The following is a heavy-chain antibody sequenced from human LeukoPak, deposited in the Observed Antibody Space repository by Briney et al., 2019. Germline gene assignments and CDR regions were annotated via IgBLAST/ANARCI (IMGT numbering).Heavy chain of an antibody. CDR2: IYPGESDT. Sequence: GGSLQISCLGSGSPFTSYWIGWGRQVPGKGLGWVGIIYPGESDTRYSPSFQGQVNISAGKSISTAYLQWSSLKASDTAMYYCARRLHYGSGSYTYYYGMDVWSQGTTVTVSS. V-gene: IGHV5-51*01. J-gene: IGHJ6*02. D-gene: IGHD3-10*01. CDR3: ARRLHYGSGSYTYYYGMDV. CDR1: GSPFTSYW.